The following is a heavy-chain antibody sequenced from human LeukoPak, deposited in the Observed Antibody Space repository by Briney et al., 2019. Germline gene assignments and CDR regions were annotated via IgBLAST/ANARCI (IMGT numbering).Heavy chain of an antibody. CDR1: GGSFSSYY. V-gene: IGHV4-59*01. Sequence: PSETLSLTCTASGGSFSSYYWYWIRQPPGKGLEYIGYINYSGSTIYNPSLKSRVTISVDTSKNQFSLKLSSVTAADTAVYYCAGSEMGGYTFDYWGQGTLVTVSS. J-gene: IGHJ4*02. D-gene: IGHD5-24*01. CDR3: AGSEMGGYTFDY. CDR2: INYSGST.